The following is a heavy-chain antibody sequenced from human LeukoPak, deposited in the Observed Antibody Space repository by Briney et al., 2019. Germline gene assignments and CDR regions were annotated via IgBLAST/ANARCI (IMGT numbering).Heavy chain of an antibody. CDR1: GYTFTSYD. Sequence: ASVKVSCKASGYTFTSYDINWVRQATGQGLEWMGWMNPNSGNTGYAQKFQGRVTMTRNTSISTAYMELSSLRSEDTAVYYCARRTDCSSTSCYYYYYYMDVWGKGTTV. V-gene: IGHV1-8*01. CDR3: ARRTDCSSTSCYYYYYYMDV. J-gene: IGHJ6*03. CDR2: MNPNSGNT. D-gene: IGHD2-2*01.